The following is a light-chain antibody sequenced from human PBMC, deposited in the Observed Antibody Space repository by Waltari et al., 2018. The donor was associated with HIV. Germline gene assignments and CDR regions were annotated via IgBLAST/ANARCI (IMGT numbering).Light chain of an antibody. V-gene: IGKV3-11*01. CDR3: QQRHSWPPIT. CDR1: QSVNNF. J-gene: IGKJ5*01. Sequence: EIVLTQCPATLSLAPGETATLSCRASQSVNNFLAWYQQKPGQAPRLLISDVSKRATGVPARFSGSGSGTDFTLTISSLEPEDFAVYYCQQRHSWPPITFGQGTRLEIK. CDR2: DVS.